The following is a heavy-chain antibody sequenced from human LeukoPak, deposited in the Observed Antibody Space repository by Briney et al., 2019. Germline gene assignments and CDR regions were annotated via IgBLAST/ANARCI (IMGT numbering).Heavy chain of an antibody. CDR3: ARVGASSGYYFDY. Sequence: GGSLRLSCTASGFTFDDYGMSWVRQVPGKGLEWVSGINWNGGSTGYADYVRGRFTISRDNAKKSLHLLMNSLRAEDTALYYCARVGASSGYYFDYWGQGTLVTVSS. CDR1: GFTFDDYG. V-gene: IGHV3-20*04. D-gene: IGHD3-22*01. J-gene: IGHJ4*02. CDR2: INWNGGST.